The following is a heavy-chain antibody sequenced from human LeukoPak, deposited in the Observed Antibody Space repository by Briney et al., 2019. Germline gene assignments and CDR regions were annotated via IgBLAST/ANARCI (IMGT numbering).Heavy chain of an antibody. Sequence: PSETLSLTCTVSAASVSSGNYYWTWIRQPAGKRLEWIGRIYTSGSTNYNPSLKSRVTISIDASKNQFSLRLSSVTAADTAVYYCTRGGELMNFWGQGSLVTVSS. CDR3: TRGGELMNF. J-gene: IGHJ4*02. D-gene: IGHD1-26*01. CDR1: AASVSSGNYY. V-gene: IGHV4-61*02. CDR2: IYTSGST.